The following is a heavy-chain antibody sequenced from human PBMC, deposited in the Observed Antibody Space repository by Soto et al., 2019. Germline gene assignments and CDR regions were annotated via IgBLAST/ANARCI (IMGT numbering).Heavy chain of an antibody. Sequence: SVKVSCKASGFTFTSSAVQWVRQTRGQRLEWIGWIVVGSGNTNYAQKFQERVTITRDMSTSTAYMELSSLRSEDTAVYYCAALVYCSSTSCYTNYGMDVWGQGTTVTVSS. J-gene: IGHJ6*02. V-gene: IGHV1-58*01. CDR3: AALVYCSSTSCYTNYGMDV. D-gene: IGHD2-2*02. CDR1: GFTFTSSA. CDR2: IVVGSGNT.